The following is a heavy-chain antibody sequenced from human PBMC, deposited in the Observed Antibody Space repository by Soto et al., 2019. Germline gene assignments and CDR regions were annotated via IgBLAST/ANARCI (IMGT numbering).Heavy chain of an antibody. D-gene: IGHD3-16*01. J-gene: IGHJ6*02. CDR2: TYYRSKWIH. Sequence: SQTLSLTCDISWDSVSSSSAAWNWIRQFPSRGLEWLGRTYYRSKWIHEYTVSTESRVTINPDTSKNQFSLHIYSVTPEDTAVYYCAGVVWFRGMDVWGQGTPVTVS. V-gene: IGHV6-1*01. CDR1: WDSVSSSSAA. CDR3: AGVVWFRGMDV.